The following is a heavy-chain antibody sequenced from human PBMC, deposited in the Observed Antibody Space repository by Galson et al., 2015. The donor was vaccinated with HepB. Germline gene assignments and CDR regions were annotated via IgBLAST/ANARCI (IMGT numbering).Heavy chain of an antibody. J-gene: IGHJ4*02. D-gene: IGHD2-2*01. Sequence: SLRLSCAASGFTFSSYGMHWVRQAPGKGLEWVAFISYDGSNKYYADSVKGRFTISRDNSKNTLYLQMNSLRAEDTAVYYCAKDQMEYQLHYYFDYWGQGTLVTVSS. CDR1: GFTFSSYG. CDR3: AKDQMEYQLHYYFDY. V-gene: IGHV3-30*18. CDR2: ISYDGSNK.